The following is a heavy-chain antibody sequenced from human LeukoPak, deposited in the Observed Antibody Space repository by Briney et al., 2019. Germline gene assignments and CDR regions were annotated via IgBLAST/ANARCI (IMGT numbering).Heavy chain of an antibody. CDR1: GFTFSSYA. CDR2: ISGSGGST. Sequence: GGSLRLSCAASGFTFSSYAMSWVRQAPGKGLEWVSAISGSGGSTYYADSVKGRFTISRDNSKNTLYLQMNSLRAEDTAVYYCAKDRVVVVAATRGGAYYFDYWGQGTLVTVSS. D-gene: IGHD2-15*01. J-gene: IGHJ4*02. V-gene: IGHV3-23*01. CDR3: AKDRVVVVAATRGGAYYFDY.